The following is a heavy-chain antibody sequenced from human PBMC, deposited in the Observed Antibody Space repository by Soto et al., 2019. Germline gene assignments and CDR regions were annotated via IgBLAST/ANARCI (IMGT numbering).Heavy chain of an antibody. V-gene: IGHV5-51*03. CDR2: IYPDDSDT. J-gene: IGHJ5*02. CDR3: ERSEWLPNWFDP. Sequence: EVQLVQSGAEVKKTGESLKISCKASGYSFTSKWIAWVRQMPGKGLEWMGIIYPDDSDTRYNPSFQGQVTISADKSNSTAYLQWSSLQASDTAMYYCERSEWLPNWFDPWGQGTLVTVSS. CDR1: GYSFTSKW. D-gene: IGHD5-12*01.